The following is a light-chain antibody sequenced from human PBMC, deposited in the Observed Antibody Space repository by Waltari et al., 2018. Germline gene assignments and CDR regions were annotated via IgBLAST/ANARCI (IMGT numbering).Light chain of an antibody. Sequence: DIQMTQSPSTLSASVGDRVNISCRASQSVGTWLAWYQQKPGKAPKLLIYMASSLESGVPSRFSGSGSGTEFTLTISGLQPDDFATYSCQQYSSFSTFGQGTKV. CDR3: QQYSSFST. CDR1: QSVGTW. V-gene: IGKV1-5*03. CDR2: MAS. J-gene: IGKJ2*01.